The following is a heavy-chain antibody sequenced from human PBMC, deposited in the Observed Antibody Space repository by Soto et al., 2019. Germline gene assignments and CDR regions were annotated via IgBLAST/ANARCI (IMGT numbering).Heavy chain of an antibody. V-gene: IGHV4-31*03. Sequence: QVQLQESGPGLVKPSQTLSLTCTVSGGSISSGGYYWSWIRQHPGKGLEWIGYIYYSGSTYYNPSLKSRVTISVDTSKNQFSLKLSSVTAADTAVYYCARRVVPVAMPMGDYYYYYGMDVWGQGTTVTVSS. D-gene: IGHD2-2*01. CDR3: ARRVVPVAMPMGDYYYYYGMDV. CDR1: GGSISSGGYY. CDR2: IYYSGST. J-gene: IGHJ6*02.